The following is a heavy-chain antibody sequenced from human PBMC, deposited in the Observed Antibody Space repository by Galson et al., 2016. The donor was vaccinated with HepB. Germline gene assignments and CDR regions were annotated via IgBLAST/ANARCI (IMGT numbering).Heavy chain of an antibody. CDR2: ISGSGGST. Sequence: SLRLSCAASGFTFSSYAMSWVRQAPGKGLEWVSIISGSGGSTYYADSVKGRFTISRDNSKNTLYLQVNSLRAEDTAVYYCVKGASVGWLQLQASYFDYWGQGTLVTVSS. CDR3: VKGASVGWLQLQASYFDY. V-gene: IGHV3-23*01. J-gene: IGHJ4*02. D-gene: IGHD5-24*01. CDR1: GFTFSSYA.